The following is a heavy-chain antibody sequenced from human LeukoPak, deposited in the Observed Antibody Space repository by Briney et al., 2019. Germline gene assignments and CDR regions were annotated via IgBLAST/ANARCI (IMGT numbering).Heavy chain of an antibody. D-gene: IGHD6-13*01. V-gene: IGHV3-30*18. CDR2: ISYDGSNK. J-gene: IGHJ6*02. Sequence: GGSLRLSCAAPGFTFSSYGMHWVRQAPGRGLEWVAVISYDGSNKYYADSVKGRFTTSRDNSKNTLYLQMNSLRAEDTAVYYCAKDQVESSSWYPSSHYYGMTSGAKGPRSPSP. CDR1: GFTFSSYG. CDR3: AKDQVESSSWYPSSHYYGMTS.